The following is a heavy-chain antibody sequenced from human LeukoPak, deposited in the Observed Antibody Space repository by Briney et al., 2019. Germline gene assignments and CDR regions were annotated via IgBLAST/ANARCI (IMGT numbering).Heavy chain of an antibody. V-gene: IGHV3-7*01. CDR3: ARFSNDSSGYDFDY. J-gene: IGHJ4*02. CDR2: INRDGSEK. Sequence: SGGSLRLSCVDSGFTFSRSWMSWIRQAPGKGLEFVANINRDGSEKYYADSVKGRFTISRDNAKNSVFLQMNSLSAEDTAEYYCARFSNDSSGYDFDYWGQGTLVTVSS. CDR1: GFTFSRSW. D-gene: IGHD3-22*01.